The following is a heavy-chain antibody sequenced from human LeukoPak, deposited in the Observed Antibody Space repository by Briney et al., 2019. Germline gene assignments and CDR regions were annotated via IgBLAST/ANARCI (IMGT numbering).Heavy chain of an antibody. CDR2: ISGSGGNT. CDR1: GFTVNSNY. CDR3: AKVPKGGYFDY. V-gene: IGHV3-23*01. D-gene: IGHD6-13*01. J-gene: IGHJ4*02. Sequence: GGSLRLSCAASGFTVNSNYMTWVRQAPGKRLEWVSGISGSGGNTYYADSVKGRFTISRDNPKNTMYLQMNSLTAEDTAVYYCAKVPKGGYFDYWGQGTLVTVSS.